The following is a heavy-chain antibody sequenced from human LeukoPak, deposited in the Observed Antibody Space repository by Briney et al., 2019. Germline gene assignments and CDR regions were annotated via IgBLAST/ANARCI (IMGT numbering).Heavy chain of an antibody. CDR2: INPNSGGT. Sequence: ASVKVSCKASGYTFTGYYMHWVRQAPGQGLEWMGWINPNSGGTNYAQKFQGRVTMTRDTSISTAYMELSRLRSDDTAVYYCARDSEYDILTGYLDAFDIWGQGTMVTVSS. V-gene: IGHV1-2*02. D-gene: IGHD3-9*01. CDR1: GYTFTGYY. J-gene: IGHJ3*02. CDR3: ARDSEYDILTGYLDAFDI.